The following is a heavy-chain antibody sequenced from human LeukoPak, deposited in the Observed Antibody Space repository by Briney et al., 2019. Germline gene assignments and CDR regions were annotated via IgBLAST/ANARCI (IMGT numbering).Heavy chain of an antibody. Sequence: GASVKVSCKASGYTFTGYYMHWVRQAPGQGLEWMGWINPNSGGTNYAQKFQGRVTMTRNTSISTAYMELSSLRSEDTAVYYCARGWGVLSGSRNLNDYWGQGTLVTVSS. CDR2: INPNSGGT. J-gene: IGHJ4*02. V-gene: IGHV1-2*02. CDR1: GYTFTGYY. D-gene: IGHD1-26*01. CDR3: ARGWGVLSGSRNLNDY.